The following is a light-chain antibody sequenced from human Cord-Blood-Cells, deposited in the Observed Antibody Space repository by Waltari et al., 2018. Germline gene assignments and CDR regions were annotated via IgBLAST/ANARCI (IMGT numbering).Light chain of an antibody. V-gene: IGKV1-39*01. CDR1: QSISSY. CDR2: AAS. Sequence: DILMTQSPSSLSASVGDRVTITCRASQSISSYLNWYQQKPGKAPKLLIYAASSLQSGVPSRFSGSGSVTDFTLTISSLQPEDFATYYCQQSYSTPWTFGQGTKVEIK. J-gene: IGKJ1*01. CDR3: QQSYSTPWT.